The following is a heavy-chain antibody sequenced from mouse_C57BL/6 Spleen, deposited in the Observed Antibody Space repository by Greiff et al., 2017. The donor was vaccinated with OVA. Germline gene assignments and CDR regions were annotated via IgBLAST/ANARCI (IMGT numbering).Heavy chain of an antibody. CDR2: IDPSDSYT. Sequence: QLQQSGAELVKPGASVKLSCKASGYTFTSYWMQWVKQRPGQGLEWIGEIDPSDSYTNYNQKFKGKATLTVDTSSSTAYMQLSSLTSEDSAVYYCAGVTTGFDYWGPGTTLTVSS. CDR3: AGVTTGFDY. J-gene: IGHJ2*01. D-gene: IGHD2-2*01. CDR1: GYTFTSYW. V-gene: IGHV1-50*01.